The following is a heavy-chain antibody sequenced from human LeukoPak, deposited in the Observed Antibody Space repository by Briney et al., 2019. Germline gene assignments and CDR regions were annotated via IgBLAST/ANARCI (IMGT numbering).Heavy chain of an antibody. Sequence: ASVKVSCKASGYTFTSYGISWVRRAPGQGLEWMGWISAYNGNTNYAQKLQGRVTMTTDTSTSTAYMELRSLRSDDTAVYYCARFYGDYGNNWFDPWGQGTLVTVSS. V-gene: IGHV1-18*01. CDR2: ISAYNGNT. J-gene: IGHJ5*02. D-gene: IGHD4-17*01. CDR1: GYTFTSYG. CDR3: ARFYGDYGNNWFDP.